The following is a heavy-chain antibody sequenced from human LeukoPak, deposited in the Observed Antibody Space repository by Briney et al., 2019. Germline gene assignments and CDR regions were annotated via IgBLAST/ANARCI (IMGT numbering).Heavy chain of an antibody. D-gene: IGHD1-1*01. Sequence: SETLSLTCAVYGGSFSGYYWSWIRQPPGKGLEWIGEINHSGSTNYNPSLKSRVTISVDTSKNQFSLKLSSVTAADTAVYYCARGRYGNYYYYYYMDVWGKGTTVTVSS. J-gene: IGHJ6*03. V-gene: IGHV4-34*01. CDR1: GGSFSGYY. CDR2: INHSGST. CDR3: ARGRYGNYYYYYYMDV.